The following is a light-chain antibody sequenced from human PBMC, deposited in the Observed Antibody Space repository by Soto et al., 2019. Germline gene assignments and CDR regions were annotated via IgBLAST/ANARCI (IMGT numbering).Light chain of an antibody. V-gene: IGKV3-20*01. J-gene: IGKJ5*01. CDR1: QSVSSSY. CDR3: QQYGNSPIT. Sequence: EIVLTQSPGTLSLSPGERATLSCRASQSVSSSYLAWYQQKPGQAPRLLISGASSRATGIPDRFSGSGSGADFTLTISRLEPEDFAIYYCQQYGNSPITFGQGTRLEIK. CDR2: GAS.